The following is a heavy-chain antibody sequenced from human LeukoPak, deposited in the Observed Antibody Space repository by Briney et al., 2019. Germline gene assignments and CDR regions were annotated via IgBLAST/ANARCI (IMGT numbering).Heavy chain of an antibody. CDR2: ISSSSSTI. V-gene: IGHV3-48*01. J-gene: IGHJ4*02. CDR1: GFTFSSYS. Sequence: GGSLRLSCAASGFTFSSYSMNWVRQAPGKGLEWVSYISSSSSTIYYADSVEGRFTISRDNAKNSLYLQMNSLRAEDTAVYYCARDKKGGLSDYFDYWGQGTLVTVSS. D-gene: IGHD3-16*01. CDR3: ARDKKGGLSDYFDY.